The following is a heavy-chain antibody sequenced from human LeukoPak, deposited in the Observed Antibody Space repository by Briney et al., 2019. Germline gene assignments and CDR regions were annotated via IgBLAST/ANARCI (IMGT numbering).Heavy chain of an antibody. Sequence: PGGSLRLSCAASGFTFSSYWMHWVRQAPGKGLVWVSRINSDGSSTSYADSEKGRFTISRDNAKNTLYLQMNSLRAEDTAVYYCARAGGSYRGFDYWGQGTLVTVSS. J-gene: IGHJ4*02. D-gene: IGHD1-26*01. V-gene: IGHV3-74*01. CDR1: GFTFSSYW. CDR3: ARAGGSYRGFDY. CDR2: INSDGSST.